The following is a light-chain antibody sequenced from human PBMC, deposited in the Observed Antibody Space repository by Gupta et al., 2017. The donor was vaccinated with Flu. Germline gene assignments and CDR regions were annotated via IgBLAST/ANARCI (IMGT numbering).Light chain of an antibody. V-gene: IGKV3-11*01. CDR1: QSVSSY. CDR2: DAS. J-gene: IGKJ3*01. CDR3: QQRSRFT. Sequence: EVVLSQSPATLSLSPGEIATLACRASQSVSSYLAWYQQKPGQAPRLLIYDASNRATGIPARFSGGGSGTDFTLTISSLEPEDFAVYYCQQRSRFTFGPGTKVEIK.